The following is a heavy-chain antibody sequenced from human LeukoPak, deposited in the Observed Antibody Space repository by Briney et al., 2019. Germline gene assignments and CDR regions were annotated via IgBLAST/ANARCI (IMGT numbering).Heavy chain of an antibody. D-gene: IGHD2-15*01. Sequence: ASVKVSCKASGYTFTSYYMHWVRQAPGQGLEWMGIINPSGGTTSSAQKFQGRVTMTRDMSTSTVYMELSSLRSEDTAVYYCARDPLDCSGGSCYLYMDVWGKGTTVTISS. J-gene: IGHJ6*03. CDR1: GYTFTSYY. CDR2: INPSGGTT. CDR3: ARDPLDCSGGSCYLYMDV. V-gene: IGHV1-46*01.